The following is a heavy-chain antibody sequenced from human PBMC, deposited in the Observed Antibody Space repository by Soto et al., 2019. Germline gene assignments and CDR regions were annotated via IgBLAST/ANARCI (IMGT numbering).Heavy chain of an antibody. CDR3: AAGINYFGY. CDR1: GGSISSSSYY. V-gene: IGHV4-39*01. J-gene: IGHJ4*02. D-gene: IGHD1-20*01. Sequence: SETLSLTCTVSGGSISSSSYYWGWIRQPPGKGLEWIGSIYYSGSTYYNPSLKSRVTISVDTSKNQFSLKLSSVTAADTAVYYCAAGINYFGYWGQGTLVTVSS. CDR2: IYYSGST.